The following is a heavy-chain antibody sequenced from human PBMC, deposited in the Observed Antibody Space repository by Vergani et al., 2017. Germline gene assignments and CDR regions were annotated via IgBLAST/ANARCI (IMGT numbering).Heavy chain of an antibody. Sequence: QLQLQESGPGLVKPSETLSLTCTVSGGSISSSSYYWGWIRQPPGKGLEWIGSIYYSGSTYYNPSLKSRVTISVDTSKNQFSLKLSSVTAADPAVYYCARVESVSQLLWFGESHYYYGMDVWGQGTTVTVSS. CDR2: IYYSGST. J-gene: IGHJ6*02. CDR3: ARVESVSQLLWFGESHYYYGMDV. D-gene: IGHD3-10*01. CDR1: GGSISSSSYY. V-gene: IGHV4-39*07.